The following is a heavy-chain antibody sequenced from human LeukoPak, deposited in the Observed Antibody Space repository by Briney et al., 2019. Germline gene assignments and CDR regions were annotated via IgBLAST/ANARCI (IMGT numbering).Heavy chain of an antibody. D-gene: IGHD6-19*01. CDR1: GFTFDDYA. Sequence: QPGRSLRLSCAASGFTFDDYAMHWVRQAPGKGLEWVSGISWNSGSIGYADSVKGRFTISRDNSKNTLYLQMNSLRAEDTAVYYCAKDAISSGWYRDYFDYWGQGTLVTVSS. CDR2: ISWNSGSI. J-gene: IGHJ4*02. CDR3: AKDAISSGWYRDYFDY. V-gene: IGHV3-9*01.